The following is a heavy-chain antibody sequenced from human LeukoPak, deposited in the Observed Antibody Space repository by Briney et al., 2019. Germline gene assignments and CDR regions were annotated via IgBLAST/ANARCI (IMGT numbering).Heavy chain of an antibody. CDR3: AKGYYYDISSPKYFQH. Sequence: PGGSLRLSCAASGFTFDDYAMHWVRQAPGKGLEWVSGISGSGGSTYYADSVKGRFTISRDNSKNTVYLQMNSLRAEDTAVYYCAKGYYYDISSPKYFQHWGQGTLVTVSS. CDR1: GFTFDDYA. CDR2: ISGSGGST. J-gene: IGHJ1*01. V-gene: IGHV3-23*01. D-gene: IGHD3-22*01.